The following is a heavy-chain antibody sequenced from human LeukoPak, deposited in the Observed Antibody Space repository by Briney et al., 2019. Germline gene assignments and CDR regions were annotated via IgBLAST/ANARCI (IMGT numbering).Heavy chain of an antibody. CDR2: ISSSNSYI. CDR1: GFTFSTYS. CDR3: ASSGSYWILFDY. V-gene: IGHV3-21*01. J-gene: IGHJ4*02. Sequence: PGGSLRLSCAASGFTFSTYSMNWVRQAPGKGLEWVSSISSSNSYIYYADSVKGRFTISRDNAKNSLYLQMNSLRAEDTAVYYCASSGSYWILFDYWGQGTLVTVSS. D-gene: IGHD1-26*01.